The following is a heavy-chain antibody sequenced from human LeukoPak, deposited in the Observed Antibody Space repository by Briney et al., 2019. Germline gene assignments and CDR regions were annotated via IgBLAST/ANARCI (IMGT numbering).Heavy chain of an antibody. Sequence: ASETLSLTCTVSGGSISSYYWSWIRQPPGKGLEWIGYIYYSGSTNYNPSLKSRVTISVDTSKNQFSLKLSSVTAADTAVYYCARQVRYYYGSGSYPVDPWGQGTLVTVSS. D-gene: IGHD3-10*01. CDR1: GGSISSYY. CDR3: ARQVRYYYGSGSYPVDP. V-gene: IGHV4-59*08. J-gene: IGHJ5*02. CDR2: IYYSGST.